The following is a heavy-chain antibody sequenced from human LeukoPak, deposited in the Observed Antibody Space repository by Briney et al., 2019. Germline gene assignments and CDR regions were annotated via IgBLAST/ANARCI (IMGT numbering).Heavy chain of an antibody. V-gene: IGHV3-23*01. CDR2: IRGSGKTT. CDR3: ARPPEGVVGTSPFFFVF. Sequence: GGSLRLSCVAPGFNFNDYAMNWVRQAPGKGLEWVSVIRGSGKTTDYAESVKGRFTISRDNSKNTLYLEMDSLRAEDTAVYYCARPPEGVVGTSPFFFVFWGRGTLVTVSS. J-gene: IGHJ4*02. D-gene: IGHD1-26*01. CDR1: GFNFNDYA.